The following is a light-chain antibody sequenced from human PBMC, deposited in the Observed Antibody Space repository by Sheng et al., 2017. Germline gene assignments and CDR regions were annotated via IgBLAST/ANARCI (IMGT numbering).Light chain of an antibody. V-gene: IGKV3-20*01. Sequence: IVLTQSPGTLALSPGERATLSCRASQSVSSSYLAWFQQKPGQAPRLLIHGASFRAAGISDRFSGSGSGTDFSLTISSLEPEDCVVYYCQQYASSPITFGQGTRLE. J-gene: IGKJ5*01. CDR2: GAS. CDR1: QSVSSSY. CDR3: QQYASSPIT.